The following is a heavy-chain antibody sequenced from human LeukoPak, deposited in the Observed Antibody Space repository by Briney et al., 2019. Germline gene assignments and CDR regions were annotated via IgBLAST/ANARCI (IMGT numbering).Heavy chain of an antibody. J-gene: IGHJ6*02. V-gene: IGHV3-53*01. D-gene: IGHD3-10*01. CDR2: IYSGGST. CDR1: GFTVSSNY. Sequence: PGGSLRLSCAASGFTVSSNYMSWVRQAPGKGLEWVSVIYSGGSTYYADSVKGRFTISRDNSKNTLYLQMNSLRAEDTAVYYCARDRYYGSGSSSGMDVWGQGTTVTVSS. CDR3: ARDRYYGSGSSSGMDV.